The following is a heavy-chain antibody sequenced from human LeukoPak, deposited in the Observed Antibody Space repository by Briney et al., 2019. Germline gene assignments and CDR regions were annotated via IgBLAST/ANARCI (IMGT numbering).Heavy chain of an antibody. CDR3: LSTYYDFWSGYYIDY. CDR1: GFTVSSNY. D-gene: IGHD3-3*01. Sequence: GGSLRLSCAASGFTVSSNYMSWVRQAPGKGLEWVSVIYSGGSTYYADSVKGRFTISRDDSKNTAYLQMNSLKTEDTAVYYCLSTYYDFWSGYYIDYWGQGTLVTVSS. CDR2: IYSGGST. V-gene: IGHV3-66*01. J-gene: IGHJ4*02.